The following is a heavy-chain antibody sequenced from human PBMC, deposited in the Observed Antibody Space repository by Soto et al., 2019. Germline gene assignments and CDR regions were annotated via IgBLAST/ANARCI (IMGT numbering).Heavy chain of an antibody. Sequence: EVQLLESGGGLVQPGGSLRLSCAASGLTFSGYGMSWVRQAPGKGLEWVSAISGSGSTTYYADSVKGRFTISRDDSKNNLFLQKNSRRADDTAVYYCVTRSRGLQSSPPRLDSWGQGTLVTVSS. J-gene: IGHJ4*02. CDR3: VTRSRGLQSSPPRLDS. V-gene: IGHV3-23*01. CDR2: ISGSGSTT. D-gene: IGHD4-4*01. CDR1: GLTFSGYG.